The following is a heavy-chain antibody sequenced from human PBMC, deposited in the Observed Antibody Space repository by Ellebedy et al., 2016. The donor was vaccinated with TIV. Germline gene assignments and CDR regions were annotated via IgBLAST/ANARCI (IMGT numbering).Heavy chain of an antibody. CDR2: IDPSVGTT. Sequence: ASVKVSCKASGYRFTNFYMHWMRQAPGQGPEWMGVIDPSVGTTTYSQKFQGGVAMTRDMSTSTVHMELSSLRSEDTAIYYCATYGSGTYASFDYWGQGTLVTVSS. J-gene: IGHJ4*02. D-gene: IGHD3-10*01. CDR1: GYRFTNFY. CDR3: ATYGSGTYASFDY. V-gene: IGHV1-46*01.